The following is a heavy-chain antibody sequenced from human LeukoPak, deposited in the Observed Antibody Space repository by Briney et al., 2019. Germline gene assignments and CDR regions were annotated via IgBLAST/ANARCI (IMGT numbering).Heavy chain of an antibody. CDR3: ARDRMAAY. D-gene: IGHD5-24*01. Sequence: GRSLRLSCAASGFTFSSYAMHWVRQAPGKGLEWVAVISYDGSNKYYADSVKGRFTISRDNSKNTLYLQMNSLRAEDAAVYYCARDRMAAYWGQGTLVTVSS. CDR2: ISYDGSNK. CDR1: GFTFSSYA. V-gene: IGHV3-30*04. J-gene: IGHJ4*02.